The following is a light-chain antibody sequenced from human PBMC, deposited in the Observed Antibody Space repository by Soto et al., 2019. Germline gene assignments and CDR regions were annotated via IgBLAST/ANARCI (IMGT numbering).Light chain of an antibody. CDR1: SSNIGAGYN. CDR3: QTYDKSLGGWV. J-gene: IGLJ3*02. CDR2: GNT. Sequence: QSVLTQPPSVSGAPGQKVTISCPGSSSNIGAGYNVHWYMQLPGKAPKLLIFGNTNRPSGVPDRFSGSRSGSSASLAISGLQAEDEADYYCQTYDKSLGGWVFGGGTKLTVL. V-gene: IGLV1-40*01.